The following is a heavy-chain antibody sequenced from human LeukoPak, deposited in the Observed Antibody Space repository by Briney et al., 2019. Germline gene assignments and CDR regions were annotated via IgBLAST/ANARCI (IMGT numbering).Heavy chain of an antibody. CDR2: IKSDGITI. V-gene: IGHV3-74*01. D-gene: IGHD1-20*01. Sequence: GGSLRLSCAASGFTFSNYMMHWVRPAPGKGLVWVSRIKSDGITITYADSVKGPFPISRDNAKNTPYLQKNSLRAENAAVYYCLRDLNWSLDQWGQGTLVTVSS. J-gene: IGHJ4*02. CDR3: LRDLNWSLDQ. CDR1: GFTFSNYM.